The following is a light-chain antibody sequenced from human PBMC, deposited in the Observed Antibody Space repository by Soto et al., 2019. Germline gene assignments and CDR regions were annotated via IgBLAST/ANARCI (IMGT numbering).Light chain of an antibody. CDR1: SSDVGGYNY. CDR3: SSYAGSNNWV. CDR2: DVS. J-gene: IGLJ3*02. Sequence: QSALTQPPSASGSPGQSVTISCTGTSSDVGGYNYVSWYQQHPGKAPKLMIYDVSKRPSGVPDRFSGSKSGNTASLTVSGLQAEYEADYSCSSYAGSNNWVFGGGTKVTVL. V-gene: IGLV2-8*01.